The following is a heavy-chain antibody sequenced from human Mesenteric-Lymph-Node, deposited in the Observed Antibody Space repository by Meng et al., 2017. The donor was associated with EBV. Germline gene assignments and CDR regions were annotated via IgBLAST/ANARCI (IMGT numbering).Heavy chain of an antibody. CDR1: GDSISSDIW. Sequence: VPLQESGPGLVKPSGTLPLTCTVSGDSISSDIWWSWVRQPPGKGLEWIGEVYHRGDTNYNPSLKSRVDISVDKSKNQFYLSLFSVTAADTAVYYCGRDQGRELINHWGQGTLVTVSS. CDR3: GRDQGRELINH. V-gene: IGHV4-4*02. CDR2: VYHRGDT. D-gene: IGHD1-7*01. J-gene: IGHJ4*02.